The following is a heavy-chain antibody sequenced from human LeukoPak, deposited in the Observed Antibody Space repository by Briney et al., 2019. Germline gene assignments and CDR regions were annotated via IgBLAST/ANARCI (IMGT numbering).Heavy chain of an antibody. CDR3: ARYNYYDSSGYYRAFDI. CDR1: GYTFTGCY. V-gene: IGHV1-2*02. J-gene: IGHJ3*02. CDR2: INPNSGGT. D-gene: IGHD3-22*01. Sequence: GASVKVSCKASGYTFTGCYMHWVRQAPGQGLEWMGWINPNSGGTNYAQKFQGRVTMTRDTSISTAYMELSRLRSDDTAVYYCARYNYYDSSGYYRAFDIWGQGTMVTVSS.